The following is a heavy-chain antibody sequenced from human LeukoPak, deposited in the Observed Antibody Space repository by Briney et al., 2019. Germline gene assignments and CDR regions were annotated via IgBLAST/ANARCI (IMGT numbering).Heavy chain of an antibody. V-gene: IGHV3-15*01. J-gene: IGHJ4*02. CDR2: IKTKSGGGTT. CDR3: TTDVRLGSGGGD. Sequence: GGSLRLSCAASGFTFSDASMNWARQAPGRGLEWVGRIKTKSGGGTTDYAAAVKGRFIMSRDDSKSTVYLQMYSLKTEDTGVYYCTTDVRLGSGGGDWGQGTLVIASS. CDR1: GFTFSDAS. D-gene: IGHD6-19*01.